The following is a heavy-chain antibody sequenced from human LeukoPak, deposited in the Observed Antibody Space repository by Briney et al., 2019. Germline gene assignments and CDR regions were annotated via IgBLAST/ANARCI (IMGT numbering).Heavy chain of an antibody. CDR1: GFTLSSYW. J-gene: IGHJ4*02. D-gene: IGHD2-21*02. CDR3: ARDRNVVVTAVSLDY. Sequence: GRSLRLSCAASGFTLSSYWMHWVRQAPGKGLVWVSRINSDGSSTSYADSVKGRFTISRDNAKNTLYLQMNSLRAEDTAVYYCARDRNVVVTAVSLDYWGQGTLVTVSS. V-gene: IGHV3-74*01. CDR2: INSDGSST.